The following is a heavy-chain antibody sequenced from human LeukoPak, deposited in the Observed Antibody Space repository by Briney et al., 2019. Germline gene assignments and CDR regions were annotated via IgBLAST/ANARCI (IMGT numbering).Heavy chain of an antibody. CDR1: AFTFSTYS. CDR2: ISSSSSYI. CDR3: ARDNGGRGAFDI. D-gene: IGHD3-16*01. J-gene: IGHJ3*02. V-gene: IGHV3-21*01. Sequence: TGGSLRLSCAASAFTFSTYSMNWVRQAPGKGLEWVSSISSSSSYIYYADSVKGRFTISRDNAKNSLYLQMNSLRAEDTAVYYCARDNGGRGAFDIWGQGTMVTVSS.